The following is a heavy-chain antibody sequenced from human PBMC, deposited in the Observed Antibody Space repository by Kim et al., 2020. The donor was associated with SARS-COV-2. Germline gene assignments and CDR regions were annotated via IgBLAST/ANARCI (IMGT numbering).Heavy chain of an antibody. Sequence: SETLSLTCAVSGGSITSNSYYWAWIRQPPGKGLEWIGSIYYSGSTYYNPSLKGRVTISVDTSKKQFSLKLSAVTAADTAVYYCARRAGTSGYFYFYGMDVWGQGTTVTVS. CDR3: ARRAGTSGYFYFYGMDV. J-gene: IGHJ6*02. CDR1: GGSITSNSYY. D-gene: IGHD1-1*01. V-gene: IGHV4-39*01. CDR2: IYYSGST.